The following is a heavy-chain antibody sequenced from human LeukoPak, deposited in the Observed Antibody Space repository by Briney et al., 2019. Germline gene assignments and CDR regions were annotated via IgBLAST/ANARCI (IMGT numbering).Heavy chain of an antibody. Sequence: GGSLRLSCAASGFTFSMYAMHWVRQAPGKGLEYVSAISSDGGSKYYANSVKGRFTISRDNSKNTLYLQMGSLRAEDMAVYYCVNYGMDVWGQGTTVTVSS. CDR3: VNYGMDV. V-gene: IGHV3-64*01. CDR1: GFTFSMYA. J-gene: IGHJ6*02. CDR2: ISSDGGSK.